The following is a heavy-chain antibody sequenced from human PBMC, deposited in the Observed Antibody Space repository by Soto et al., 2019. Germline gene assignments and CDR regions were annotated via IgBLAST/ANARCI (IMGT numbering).Heavy chain of an antibody. D-gene: IGHD6-19*01. CDR3: ARDVGSGWVYGMDV. Sequence: QVQLVESGGGVVQPGRSLRLSCAASGFTFSSYGMHWVRQAPGKGLEWVAVIWYDGTDKYYADSVKGRFTISRDNSKDTLYLQMNSLRVEDTAVYYCARDVGSGWVYGMDVWGQGTTVAVSS. J-gene: IGHJ6*02. CDR2: IWYDGTDK. V-gene: IGHV3-33*08. CDR1: GFTFSSYG.